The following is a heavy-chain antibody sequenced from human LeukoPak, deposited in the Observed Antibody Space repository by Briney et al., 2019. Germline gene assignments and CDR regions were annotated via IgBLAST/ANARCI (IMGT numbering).Heavy chain of an antibody. D-gene: IGHD1-14*01. CDR2: SIPIFGTA. J-gene: IGHJ6*02. V-gene: IGHV1-69*13. Sequence: AVKVSCKAAGGTFINYAFSWVRQAPGQGLEWMGGSIPIFGTANYAQKFQGRVTITADESTSTAYMELSSLRSEDTAVYYCAKINRRYPFYYYGMDVWGQGTTVTVSS. CDR1: GGTFINYA. CDR3: AKINRRYPFYYYGMDV.